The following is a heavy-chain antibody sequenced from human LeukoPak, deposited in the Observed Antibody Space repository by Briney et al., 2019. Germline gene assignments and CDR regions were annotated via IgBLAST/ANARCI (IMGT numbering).Heavy chain of an antibody. D-gene: IGHD3-10*01. J-gene: IGHJ4*02. CDR2: ISGSGGST. CDR3: AKDWPSYGSGSYWDY. CDR1: GFTFSSYA. Sequence: GGSLRLSCAASGFTFSSYAMSWVRQAPGKGLKWVSAISGSGGSTYYADPVKGRFTISRDNSKNTLYLQMNSLRAEDTAVYYCAKDWPSYGSGSYWDYWGQGTLVTVSS. V-gene: IGHV3-23*01.